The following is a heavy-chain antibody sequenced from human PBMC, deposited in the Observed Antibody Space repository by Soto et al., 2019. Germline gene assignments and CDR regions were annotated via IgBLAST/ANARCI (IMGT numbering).Heavy chain of an antibody. CDR2: ISGSGGST. Sequence: GGSLRLSCAASGFTFSSYAMSWVRQAPWKGLEWVSAISGSGGSTHYADSVKGRFTISRDNPKNTLYLQMNSLRAEDTAVYYCAKQLVPRFGWFDPWGQGTLVTVSS. J-gene: IGHJ5*02. V-gene: IGHV3-23*01. D-gene: IGHD6-13*01. CDR1: GFTFSSYA. CDR3: AKQLVPRFGWFDP.